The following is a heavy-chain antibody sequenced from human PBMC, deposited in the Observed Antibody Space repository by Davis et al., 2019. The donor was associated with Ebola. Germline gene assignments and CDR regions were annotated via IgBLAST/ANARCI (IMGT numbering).Heavy chain of an antibody. Sequence: SETLSLTCTVSGGSISSSSYYWGCIRQPPGKGLEWIGSNYYSGSTYYNPSLKSRVTISVDTSKNQFSLKLSSVTAADTAVYYCASLYYFDYWGQGTLVTVSS. J-gene: IGHJ4*02. CDR2: NYYSGST. CDR1: GGSISSSSYY. CDR3: ASLYYFDY. V-gene: IGHV4-39*01.